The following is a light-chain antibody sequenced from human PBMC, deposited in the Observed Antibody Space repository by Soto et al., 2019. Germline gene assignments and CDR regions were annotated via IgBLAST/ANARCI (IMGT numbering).Light chain of an antibody. CDR1: ESVSNS. J-gene: IGKJ4*01. Sequence: ETVLTHSPATLSLSPWEIATLSCRASESVSNSLAWYQHKPGQAPRLLIYNASNRATGIPARFSGSGSGTDFTLTNSSLEPEDFAVYFCQHRAGWPPALTFGGGTKVDIK. CDR3: QHRAGWPPALT. CDR2: NAS. V-gene: IGKV3-11*01.